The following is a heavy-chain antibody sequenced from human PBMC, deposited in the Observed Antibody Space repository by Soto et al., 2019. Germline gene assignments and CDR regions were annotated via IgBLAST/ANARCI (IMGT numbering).Heavy chain of an antibody. J-gene: IGHJ6*02. V-gene: IGHV4-61*05. Sequence: QLQLQESGPGLVKPSETLSLTCTVSGGSISSSSYYWGWIRQPPGKGLEWIGYIYYSGSTNYNPSLKSRVTISVDTSKNQFSLKLSSVTAADTAVYYCARGGRFLEWPYYYYGMDVWGQGTTVTVSS. CDR1: GGSISSSSYY. CDR3: ARGGRFLEWPYYYYGMDV. D-gene: IGHD3-3*01. CDR2: IYYSGST.